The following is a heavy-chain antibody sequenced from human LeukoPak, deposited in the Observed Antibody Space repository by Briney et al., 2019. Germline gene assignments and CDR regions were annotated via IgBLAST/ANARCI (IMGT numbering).Heavy chain of an antibody. D-gene: IGHD3-3*01. J-gene: IGHJ4*02. Sequence: SETLSLTCAVSGGSISSNNWWSWVRQPPGKGLEWIGEIFHTGSTNYNPSLKSRVTISVDKSKNQFSLNLSSVTAADTAVYYCARHSFWSGSWKPDYWGQGTLVTVSS. CDR1: GGSISSNNW. CDR2: IFHTGST. CDR3: ARHSFWSGSWKPDY. V-gene: IGHV4-4*02.